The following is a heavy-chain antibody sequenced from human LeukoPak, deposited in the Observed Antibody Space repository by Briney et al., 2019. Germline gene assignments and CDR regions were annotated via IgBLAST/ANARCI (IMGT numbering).Heavy chain of an antibody. CDR1: GFTFSSYG. Sequence: GGSLGLSCAASGFTFSSYGMHWVRQAPGKGLEWVAVIWYDGSNKYYADSVKGRFTISRDNSKNTLYLQMNSLRAEDTAVYYCARGTDTAMVTGGYNWFDPWGQGTLVTVSS. D-gene: IGHD5-18*01. CDR3: ARGTDTAMVTGGYNWFDP. CDR2: IWYDGSNK. V-gene: IGHV3-33*01. J-gene: IGHJ5*02.